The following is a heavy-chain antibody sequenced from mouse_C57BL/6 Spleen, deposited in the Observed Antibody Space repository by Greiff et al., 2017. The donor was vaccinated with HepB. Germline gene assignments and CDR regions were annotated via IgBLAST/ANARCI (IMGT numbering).Heavy chain of an antibody. Sequence: VQLQQSGPELVKPGASVKISCKASGYSFTGYYMNWVKQSPEKSLEWIGEINPSTGGTTYNQKFKAKATLTVDKSSSTAYMQLKSLTSEDSAVYYCAQGGGTFLLNYWGQGTTLTVSS. D-gene: IGHD3-3*01. J-gene: IGHJ2*01. CDR2: INPSTGGT. CDR3: AQGGGTFLLNY. CDR1: GYSFTGYY. V-gene: IGHV1-42*01.